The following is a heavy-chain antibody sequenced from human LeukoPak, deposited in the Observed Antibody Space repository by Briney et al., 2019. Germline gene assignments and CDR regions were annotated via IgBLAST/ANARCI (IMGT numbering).Heavy chain of an antibody. J-gene: IGHJ3*02. CDR3: ARVGCSSTSCFDAFDI. D-gene: IGHD2-2*01. CDR1: GFTFRSYN. V-gene: IGHV3-21*01. Sequence: GGSLRLSCSASGFTFRSYNMNWVRQAPGKGLEWVSSISSSSSYIYYADSVKGRFTISRDNAKNSLYLQMNSLRAEDTAVYYCARVGCSSTSCFDAFDIWGQGTMVTVSS. CDR2: ISSSSSYI.